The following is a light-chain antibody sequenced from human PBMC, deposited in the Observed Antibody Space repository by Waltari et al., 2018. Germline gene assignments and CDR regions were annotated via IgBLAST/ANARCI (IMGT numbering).Light chain of an antibody. CDR3: QQRGSWPQIT. J-gene: IGKJ4*01. Sequence: DIVLTQSPATLSLSPGVRASLSCRASQSIKFYLAWYQQRPGQAPRLLLYDTSNRATGVPARFSGSGSETDFTLTISSLEPEDFAVYYCQQRGSWPQITFGGGTRVEI. CDR1: QSIKFY. V-gene: IGKV3-11*01. CDR2: DTS.